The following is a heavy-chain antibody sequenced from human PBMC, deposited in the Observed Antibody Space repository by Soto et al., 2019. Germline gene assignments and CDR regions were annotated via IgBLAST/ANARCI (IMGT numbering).Heavy chain of an antibody. CDR2: ISPNNGKA. J-gene: IGHJ6*02. V-gene: IGHV1-69*13. Sequence: ASVKVSCKASGYTFTSYGISWVRQAPGQGLEWMGWISPNNGKANYAQKFQGRVTITADESTSTAYMELSSLRSEDTAVYYCARDYDILTGRYYYGMDVWGQGTTVTVSS. CDR1: GYTFTSYG. CDR3: ARDYDILTGRYYYGMDV. D-gene: IGHD3-9*01.